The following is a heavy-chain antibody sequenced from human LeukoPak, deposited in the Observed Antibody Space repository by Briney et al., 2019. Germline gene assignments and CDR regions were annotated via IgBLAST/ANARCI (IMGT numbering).Heavy chain of an antibody. J-gene: IGHJ4*02. D-gene: IGHD4-23*01. CDR1: GYTFTGYY. CDR3: ASSGGVVTLLSPEPTAY. Sequence: ASVKVSCKASGYTFTGYYMHWVRQAPGQGLEWMGWINPNSGGTNYAQKFQGRVTMTRDTSISTAYMELSRLRSDDTAVYYRASSGGVVTLLSPEPTAYWGQGTLVTVSS. CDR2: INPNSGGT. V-gene: IGHV1-2*02.